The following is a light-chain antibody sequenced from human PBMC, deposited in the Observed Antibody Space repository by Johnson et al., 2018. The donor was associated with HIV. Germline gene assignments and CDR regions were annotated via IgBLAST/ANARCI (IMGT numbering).Light chain of an antibody. Sequence: SVLTQPPSVSAAPGQKVTISCSGSSSNIGNNYVSWYQQLPGTAPKLLIYDNDKPPSGIPERFSGSKSGTSATLGSNGLQTWYEADYHGGSWDRSLSDRSVFGTGTKVTVL. V-gene: IGLV1-51*01. CDR3: GSWDRSLSDRSV. CDR1: SSNIGNNY. CDR2: DND. J-gene: IGLJ1*01.